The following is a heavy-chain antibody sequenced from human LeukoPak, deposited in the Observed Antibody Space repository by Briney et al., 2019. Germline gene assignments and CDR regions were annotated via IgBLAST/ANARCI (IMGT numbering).Heavy chain of an antibody. D-gene: IGHD2-15*01. CDR1: GFTFSSYA. Sequence: PGGSLRLSCAASGFTFSSYAMSCVRQAPGKGLEWVSGISGSGGSTYNADSVKGRFAISRDNSKNTLYLQMSSLRAEDTAVYYCAKTRDIVVVVAAPFDYWGQGTLVTVSS. J-gene: IGHJ4*02. V-gene: IGHV3-23*01. CDR2: ISGSGGST. CDR3: AKTRDIVVVVAAPFDY.